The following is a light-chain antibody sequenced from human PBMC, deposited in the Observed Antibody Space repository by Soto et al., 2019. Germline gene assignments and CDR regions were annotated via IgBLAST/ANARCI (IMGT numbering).Light chain of an antibody. CDR1: QSVTNSY. CDR2: GAS. V-gene: IGKV3-15*01. J-gene: IGKJ4*01. Sequence: EIVMTQSPVTLSVSPGERATLSCRASQSVTNSYLAWYQQKPGQAPRLLIFGASTRAAGIPARFSGSGSGTEFTLTISILQSEDFAVYYCQQYSNWPLTFGGGTKVEIK. CDR3: QQYSNWPLT.